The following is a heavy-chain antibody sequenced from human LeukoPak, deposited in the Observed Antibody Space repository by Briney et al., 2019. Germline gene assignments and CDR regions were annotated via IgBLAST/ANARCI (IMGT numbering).Heavy chain of an antibody. J-gene: IGHJ5*02. V-gene: IGHV5-51*01. D-gene: IGHD4-17*01. CDR3: ARTTTVTTWSPFDP. CDR2: IYPGDSDT. Sequence: GESLKISCKGSGYSFTSYWIGWVRHMPGKGLEWMGIIYPGDSDTRYSPSFQGQVTLSADKSISTAYLQWSSLKASDTAMYYCARTTTVTTWSPFDPWGQGTLVTVSS. CDR1: GYSFTSYW.